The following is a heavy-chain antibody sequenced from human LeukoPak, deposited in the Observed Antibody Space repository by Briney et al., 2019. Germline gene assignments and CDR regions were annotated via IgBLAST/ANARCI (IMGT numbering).Heavy chain of an antibody. J-gene: IGHJ4*02. CDR3: ARARRDGYNPAFDY. Sequence: SETLSLTCTVSGGSISSYYWSWIRQPPGKGLEWIGYIYYSGSTNYHPSLKSRVTISVDTSKNQFSLKLSSVTAADTAVYYCARARRDGYNPAFDYWGQGTLVTVSS. V-gene: IGHV4-59*01. CDR2: IYYSGST. D-gene: IGHD5-24*01. CDR1: GGSISSYY.